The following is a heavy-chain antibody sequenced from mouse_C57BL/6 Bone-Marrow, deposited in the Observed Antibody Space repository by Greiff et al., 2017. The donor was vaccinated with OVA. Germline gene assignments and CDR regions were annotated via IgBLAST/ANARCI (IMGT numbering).Heavy chain of an antibody. V-gene: IGHV1-59*01. Sequence: VQLQQPGAELVRPGTSVKLSCKASGYTFTSYWMHWVKQRPGQGLEWIGVIDPSDSYTNYNQKFKGKATLTVDTSSSTAYMQLSSLTSEDSAVYYCARLYFDVGGTGTTVTVSS. J-gene: IGHJ1*03. CDR3: ARLYFDV. CDR2: IDPSDSYT. CDR1: GYTFTSYW.